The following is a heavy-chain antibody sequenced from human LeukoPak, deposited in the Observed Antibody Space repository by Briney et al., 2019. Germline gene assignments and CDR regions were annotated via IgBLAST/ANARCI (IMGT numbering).Heavy chain of an antibody. D-gene: IGHD6-6*01. J-gene: IGHJ6*03. V-gene: IGHV1-69*13. Sequence: SVKVSCKASGGIFSSYAISWVRQAPGQGLEWMGGIIPIFGTANYAQKFQGRVTITADESTSTAYMELSSLRSEDTAVYYCARALPKGQLDYYYYYMDVWGKGTTVTVSS. CDR3: ARALPKGQLDYYYYYMDV. CDR2: IIPIFGTA. CDR1: GGIFSSYA.